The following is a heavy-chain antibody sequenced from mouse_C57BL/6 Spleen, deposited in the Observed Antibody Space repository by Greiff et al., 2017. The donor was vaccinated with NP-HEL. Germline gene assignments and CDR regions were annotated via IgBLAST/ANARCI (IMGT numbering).Heavy chain of an antibody. D-gene: IGHD2-3*01. V-gene: IGHV1-50*01. CDR2: IDPSDSYT. CDR1: GYTFTSYW. CDR3: ARRGDGYPYYFDY. Sequence: VQLQQPGAELVKPGASVKLSCKASGYTFTSYWMQWVKQRPGQGLEWIGEIDPSDSYTNYNQKFKGKATLTVDTSSSTAYMQLSSLTSEDSAVYYCARRGDGYPYYFDYWGQGTTLTVSS. J-gene: IGHJ2*01.